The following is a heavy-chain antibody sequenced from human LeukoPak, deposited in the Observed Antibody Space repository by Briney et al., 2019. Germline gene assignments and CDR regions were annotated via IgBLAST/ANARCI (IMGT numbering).Heavy chain of an antibody. CDR3: AKDFTSSGWSKDAFDI. Sequence: GSLRLSCEASGFTFSSYGMHWVRQAPGKGLEWVAFIRYDGSNKYYADSVKGRFTISRDNSKNTLYLQMNSLRAEDTAVYYCAKDFTSSGWSKDAFDIWGQGTMVTVSS. V-gene: IGHV3-30*02. D-gene: IGHD6-19*01. J-gene: IGHJ3*02. CDR1: GFTFSSYG. CDR2: IRYDGSNK.